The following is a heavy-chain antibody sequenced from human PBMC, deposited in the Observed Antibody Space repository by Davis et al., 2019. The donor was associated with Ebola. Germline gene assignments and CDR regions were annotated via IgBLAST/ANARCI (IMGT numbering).Heavy chain of an antibody. J-gene: IGHJ3*02. D-gene: IGHD3-22*01. Sequence: ASVKVSCKASGYTFTSYGISWVRQTPEQGLEWMGWVSAHNGNTNYPQKFQGRVTMTTDTSTNTAYMELRGLISDDTAVYFCARDRGTETLIVVGGDAFDIWGQGTMVAVSS. V-gene: IGHV1-18*01. CDR1: GYTFTSYG. CDR3: ARDRGTETLIVVGGDAFDI. CDR2: VSAHNGNT.